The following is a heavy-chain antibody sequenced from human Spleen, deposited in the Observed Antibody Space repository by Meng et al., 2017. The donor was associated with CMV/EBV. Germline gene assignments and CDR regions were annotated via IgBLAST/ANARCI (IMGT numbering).Heavy chain of an antibody. CDR2: ISSSGNDK. CDR3: ARHRSIPSFDY. Sequence: GESLKISCAASGFNFIDHYMSWIRQAPGKGLEWISYISSSGNDKYYADSVKGRFAISRDKAKNSLYLQMNSLRAEDTAMYYCARHRSIPSFDYWGQGTLVTVSS. V-gene: IGHV3-11*01. J-gene: IGHJ4*02. CDR1: GFNFIDHY.